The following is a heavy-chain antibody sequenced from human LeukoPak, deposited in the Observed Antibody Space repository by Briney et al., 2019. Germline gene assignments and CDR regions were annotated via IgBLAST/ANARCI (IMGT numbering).Heavy chain of an antibody. J-gene: IGHJ6*03. V-gene: IGHV4-34*01. D-gene: IGHD3-10*01. CDR3: ARGAPRGDMVQSDYYYSYSLDV. CDR2: MNHSGST. CDR1: GGSFSGYY. Sequence: SETLSLTCAVCGGSFSGYYWSWIRQPPGEGLEWIGEMNHSGSTNYNPSLKGRVTISVDTSKNQFSLKLTSVTPADTAVYYCARGAPRGDMVQSDYYYSYSLDVWGKGTTVTVSS.